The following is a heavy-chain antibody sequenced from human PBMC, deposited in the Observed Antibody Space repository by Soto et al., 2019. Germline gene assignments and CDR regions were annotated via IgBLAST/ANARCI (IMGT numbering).Heavy chain of an antibody. D-gene: IGHD6-19*01. J-gene: IGHJ5*02. CDR2: IYYGGTT. CDR1: VGSISGYY. CDR3: ATQIPVGNNNWSEP. Sequence: SETLSLTCTFSVGSISGYYWTCIRHPPGKGLEWIGYIYYGGTTNYNPSLKSRVTMSIDTSKNHFSLKLSSVTAADTAVYYCATQIPVGNNNWSEPWRQGTLGNVSS. V-gene: IGHV4-59*01.